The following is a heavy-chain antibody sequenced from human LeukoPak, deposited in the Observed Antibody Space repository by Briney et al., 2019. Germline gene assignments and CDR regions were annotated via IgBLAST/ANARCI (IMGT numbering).Heavy chain of an antibody. J-gene: IGHJ4*02. V-gene: IGHV1-69*13. CDR1: GGTFSSYA. Sequence: SVKVSCKASGGTFSSYAISWVRQAPGQGLEWMGGIIPIFGTANYAQKFQGGVTITADESTSTAYMELSSLRSEDTAVYYCAVVPAAIVDWYFDYWGQGTLVTVSS. CDR3: AVVPAAIVDWYFDY. CDR2: IIPIFGTA. D-gene: IGHD2-2*02.